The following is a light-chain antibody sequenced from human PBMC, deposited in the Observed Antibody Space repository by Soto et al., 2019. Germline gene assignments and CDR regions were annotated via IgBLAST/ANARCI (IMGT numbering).Light chain of an antibody. CDR2: GAS. Sequence: EIVMTQSPATLSVSPGERATLSCRASQSVSNKLAWYQQKPGQAPRLLIFGASNRATGIPARFSGSGSGTDFTLTISSLQSEDFAVYYCQQYDNWPPLTFGGGTKVKIK. V-gene: IGKV3-15*01. CDR3: QQYDNWPPLT. CDR1: QSVSNK. J-gene: IGKJ4*01.